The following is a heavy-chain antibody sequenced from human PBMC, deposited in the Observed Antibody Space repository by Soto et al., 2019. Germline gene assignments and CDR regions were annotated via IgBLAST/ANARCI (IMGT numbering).Heavy chain of an antibody. CDR3: ASRRCSTSCPVGY. CDR1: GGSFSGYY. J-gene: IGHJ4*02. CDR2: INHSGST. Sequence: QVQLQQWGAGLLKPSETLSLTCAVYGGSFSGYYWSWIRQPPGKGLEWIGEINHSGSTNYNPSLKSRVTISVDTYKNQFSLKLSSVTAADTAVYYCASRRCSTSCPVGYWGQGTLVTVSS. D-gene: IGHD2-2*01. V-gene: IGHV4-34*01.